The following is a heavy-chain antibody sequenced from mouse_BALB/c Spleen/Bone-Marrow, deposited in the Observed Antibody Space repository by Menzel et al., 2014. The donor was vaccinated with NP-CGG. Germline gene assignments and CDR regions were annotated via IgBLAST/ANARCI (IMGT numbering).Heavy chain of an antibody. J-gene: IGHJ3*01. Sequence: VQLQQSGPELVKPGASVKISCKASGYSFTGYYMHWVKQSHVKSLEWIGRINPYNGATSYNQNFKDKASLTVDKSSSTAYMELHSLTSEDSAVYYCAKYDGGFAYWGQGTLVTVSA. CDR3: AKYDGGFAY. D-gene: IGHD2-14*01. V-gene: IGHV1-31*01. CDR2: INPYNGAT. CDR1: GYSFTGYY.